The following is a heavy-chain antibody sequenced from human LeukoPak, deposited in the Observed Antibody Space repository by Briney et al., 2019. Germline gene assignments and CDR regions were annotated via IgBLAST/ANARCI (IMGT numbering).Heavy chain of an antibody. CDR3: AREAGELLGAFDI. V-gene: IGHV4-61*02. CDR1: GGSISGGSYY. D-gene: IGHD1-26*01. Sequence: PSETLSLTCTVSGGSISGGSYYWSWIRQPAGKGLEWIGRIYTSGSTNYNPSLKSRVTISVDTSKNQFSLKLSSVTAADTAVYYCAREAGELLGAFDIWGQGTMVTVSS. CDR2: IYTSGST. J-gene: IGHJ3*02.